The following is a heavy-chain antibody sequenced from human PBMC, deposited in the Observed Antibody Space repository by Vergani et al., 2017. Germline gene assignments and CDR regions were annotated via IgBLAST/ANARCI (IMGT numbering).Heavy chain of an antibody. CDR3: ARHDSGHYDASYYGLDV. D-gene: IGHD3-16*01. CDR1: GGSISSSSHF. Sequence: QLQLHKSGPGLVKPSETLSLTCTLSGGSISSSSHFWGWHRPAPGKGLEWIGSIYYTGSSYYNPSLKSRVSISVDASKNQFSLKLSSVTAPASAVYYCARHDSGHYDASYYGLDVWGQGTTVTVSS. J-gene: IGHJ6*02. V-gene: IGHV4-39*01. CDR2: IYYTGSS.